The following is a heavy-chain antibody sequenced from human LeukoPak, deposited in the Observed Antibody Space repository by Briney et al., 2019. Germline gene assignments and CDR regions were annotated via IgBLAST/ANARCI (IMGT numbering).Heavy chain of an antibody. Sequence: SLKISCAASEFTFTTYGMHWGRRPPRKGVVWVAFIYYDGSNIYYADYVKGRFTISRDISKNTLYLQMDSLRAEDTAIYYCARDWKTNSFDYWGQGTLVTVSS. CDR1: EFTFTTYG. CDR3: ARDWKTNSFDY. CDR2: IYYDGSNI. V-gene: IGHV3-33*01. D-gene: IGHD1-1*01. J-gene: IGHJ4*02.